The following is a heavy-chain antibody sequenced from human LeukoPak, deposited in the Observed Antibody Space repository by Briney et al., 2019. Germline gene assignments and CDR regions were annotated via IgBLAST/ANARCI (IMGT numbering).Heavy chain of an antibody. V-gene: IGHV4-38-2*02. Sequence: SETLSLTCTVSGYSISGGYFWGWIRQPPGKGLEWVGSIYHSGSTYYNPSLKSRVTISVDTSKNQFSLKLNSMTAADTAVYYCARDRSPLTGTFDYWGQGTLVTVSS. J-gene: IGHJ4*02. CDR2: IYHSGST. D-gene: IGHD1-20*01. CDR3: ARDRSPLTGTFDY. CDR1: GYSISGGYF.